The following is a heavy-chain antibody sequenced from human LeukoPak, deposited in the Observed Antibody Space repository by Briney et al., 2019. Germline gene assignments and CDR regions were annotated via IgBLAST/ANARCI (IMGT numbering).Heavy chain of an antibody. CDR3: ARTTWGRGVPHLDY. V-gene: IGHV3-30*04. Sequence: GRSLRLSCAASGFTFSSYAMHWVRQAPGKGLEWVAVISYDGSNKYYADSVKGRFTISRDNSKNTLYLQMNSLRAEDTAVYYCARTTWGRGVPHLDYWGQGTLVIVSS. J-gene: IGHJ4*02. CDR1: GFTFSSYA. CDR2: ISYDGSNK. D-gene: IGHD3-10*01.